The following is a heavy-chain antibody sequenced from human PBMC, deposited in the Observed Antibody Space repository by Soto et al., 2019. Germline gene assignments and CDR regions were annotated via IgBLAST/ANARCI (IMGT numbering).Heavy chain of an antibody. CDR2: IYYSGST. CDR3: ARLGDYYDSSGSFDP. CDR1: CGSISSSSYY. V-gene: IGHV4-39*01. J-gene: IGHJ5*02. D-gene: IGHD3-22*01. Sequence: TSETLSLTCTVSCGSISSSSYYWGWIRQPPGKGLEWIGSIYYSGSTYYNPSLKSRVTISVDTSKNQFSLKLSSVTAADTAVYYCARLGDYYDSSGSFDPWGQGTLVTVSS.